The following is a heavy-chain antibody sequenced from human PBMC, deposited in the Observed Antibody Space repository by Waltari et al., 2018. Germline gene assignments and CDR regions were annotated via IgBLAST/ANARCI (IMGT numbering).Heavy chain of an antibody. CDR1: GFTFSSYS. CDR2: ISSSSSYI. J-gene: IGHJ4*02. V-gene: IGHV3-21*01. CDR3: ARDGAVARGALGDY. D-gene: IGHD6-19*01. Sequence: EVQLVESGGGLVKPGGSLRLSCAASGFTFSSYSMNWVRQAPGKGLEWVSSISSSSSYIYYADSVKGRFTISRDNAKNSLYLQMNSLRAEDTAVYYCARDGAVARGALGDYWGQGTLVTVAS.